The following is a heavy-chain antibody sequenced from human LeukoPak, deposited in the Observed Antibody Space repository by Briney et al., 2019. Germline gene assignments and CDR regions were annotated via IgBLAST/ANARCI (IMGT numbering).Heavy chain of an antibody. D-gene: IGHD2-21*02. CDR1: RFTFSDYG. CDR2: ISYDGSNK. CDR3: AKDLGGGDCL. Sequence: PGRSLRLSCAASRFTFSDYGMHWVRQAPGKGLEWVAVISYDGSNKYYADSVKGRFTISRDNSKNTLYLQMNSLRAEDTAVYYCAKDLGGGDCLWGQGTLVTVSS. V-gene: IGHV3-30*18. J-gene: IGHJ4*02.